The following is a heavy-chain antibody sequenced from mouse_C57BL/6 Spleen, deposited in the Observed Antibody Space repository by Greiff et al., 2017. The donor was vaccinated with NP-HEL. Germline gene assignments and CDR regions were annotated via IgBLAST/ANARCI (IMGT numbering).Heavy chain of an antibody. CDR3: ARHEGYYDFAY. Sequence: EVMLVESGGGLVPPGESLKLSCDSNEYAFPSHAMSWVRNTPEKRLELVAAINRDGGSTYSPDTMKRRFIIARDNTKKTLYLQMSSRRAEATALYYCARHEGYYDFAYWGQGTLVTVSA. J-gene: IGHJ3*01. CDR2: INRDGGST. V-gene: IGHV5-2*03. D-gene: IGHD2-3*01. CDR1: EYAFPSHA.